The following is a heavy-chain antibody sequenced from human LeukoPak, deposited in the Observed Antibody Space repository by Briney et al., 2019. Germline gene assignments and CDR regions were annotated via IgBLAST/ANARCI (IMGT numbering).Heavy chain of an antibody. Sequence: GGSLRLSCAASGFTVSSNYMSWVRQAPGKGLEWVSVIYSSGTTYYADSVKGRFTISRDNSKNTLYLQMNSLRAEDTAVYYCARGFVEMATIYFDYWGQGTLVTVSS. V-gene: IGHV3-53*01. D-gene: IGHD5-24*01. J-gene: IGHJ4*02. CDR1: GFTVSSNY. CDR3: ARGFVEMATIYFDY. CDR2: IYSSGTT.